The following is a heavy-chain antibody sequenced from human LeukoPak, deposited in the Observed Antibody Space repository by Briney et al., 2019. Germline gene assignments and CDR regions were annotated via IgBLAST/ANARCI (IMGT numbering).Heavy chain of an antibody. J-gene: IGHJ4*02. V-gene: IGHV1-18*01. CDR1: GYTFTNYG. Sequence: ASVKVSCKASGYTFTNYGISWVRQAPGQGLEWMGWISALSIYNGKTKYAQNLQGRVTMTTDTSTTTAYMELRNLRSDDTAVYYCARGRHCGAHCFPDTGLWGQGTLVTVSS. CDR3: ARGRHCGAHCFPDTGL. CDR2: ISALSIYNGKT. D-gene: IGHD2-21*02.